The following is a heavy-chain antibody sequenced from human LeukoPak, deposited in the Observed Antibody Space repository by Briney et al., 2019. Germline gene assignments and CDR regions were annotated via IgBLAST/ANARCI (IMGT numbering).Heavy chain of an antibody. CDR2: INHSGST. CDR3: ARGRFKDIVVVVAATRAFDI. V-gene: IGHV4-34*01. J-gene: IGHJ3*02. D-gene: IGHD2-15*01. Sequence: SETLSLTCAVYGGSFSGYYWSWIRQPPGKGLEWIGEINHSGSTNYNPSLKSRVTISVDTSKNQFSLQLSSVTAADTAVYYCARGRFKDIVVVVAATRAFDIWGQGAMVTVSS. CDR1: GGSFSGYY.